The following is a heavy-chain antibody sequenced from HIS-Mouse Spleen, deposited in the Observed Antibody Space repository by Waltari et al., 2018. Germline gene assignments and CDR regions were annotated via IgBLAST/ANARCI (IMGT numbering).Heavy chain of an antibody. CDR2: INHSGST. V-gene: IGHV4-34*01. CDR3: ARAEGAARPFFYAFDI. J-gene: IGHJ3*02. Sequence: QVQLQQWGAGLLKPSETLSLTCAVYGGSFSGYYWSWIRQPPGKGLEWIGEINHSGSTNYNPSLKSRVTISVDTSKNQFSLKLSSVTAADTAVYYCARAEGAARPFFYAFDIWGQGTMVTVSS. D-gene: IGHD6-6*01. CDR1: GGSFSGYY.